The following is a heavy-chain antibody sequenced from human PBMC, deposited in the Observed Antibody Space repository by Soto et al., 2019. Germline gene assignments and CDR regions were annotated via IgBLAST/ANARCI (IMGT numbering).Heavy chain of an antibody. J-gene: IGHJ6*02. Sequence: LGESLKISCKGSGYSFTSYWIGWVRQMPGKGLEWMGIIYPGDSDTRYSPSFQGQVTISADKSISTAYLQWSSLKASDTAMYYCARRSAAAGYYYYGMDVWGQGTTVTVSS. V-gene: IGHV5-51*01. CDR3: ARRSAAAGYYYYGMDV. CDR1: GYSFTSYW. CDR2: IYPGDSDT. D-gene: IGHD6-13*01.